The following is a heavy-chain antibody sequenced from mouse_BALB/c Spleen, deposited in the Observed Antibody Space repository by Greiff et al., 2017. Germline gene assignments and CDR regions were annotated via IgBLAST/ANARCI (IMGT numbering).Heavy chain of an antibody. CDR2: ISDGGSYT. D-gene: IGHD2-1*01. CDR1: GFTFSDYY. CDR3: ARGAGNYGRSYAMDY. J-gene: IGHJ4*01. V-gene: IGHV5-4*02. Sequence: EVNVVESGGGLVKPGGSLKLSCAASGFTFSDYYMYWVRQTPEKRLEWVATISDGGSYTYYPDSVKGRFTISRDNAKNNLYLQMSSLKSEDTAMYYCARGAGNYGRSYAMDYWGQGTSVTVSS.